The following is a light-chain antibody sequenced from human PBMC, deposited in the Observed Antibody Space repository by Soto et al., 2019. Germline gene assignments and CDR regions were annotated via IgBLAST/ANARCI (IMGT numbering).Light chain of an antibody. CDR2: AAS. CDR1: QSVSSSH. J-gene: IGKJ2*01. Sequence: EIVLTQSPGILSLSPGERATLSCRASQSVSSSHLAWYQQKPGQAPRLLIYAASSRATGIPARFSGSGSGTDFTVTISRLEPEDFVMYHCQHYGSSPYTFGQGTKLEIK. CDR3: QHYGSSPYT. V-gene: IGKV3-20*01.